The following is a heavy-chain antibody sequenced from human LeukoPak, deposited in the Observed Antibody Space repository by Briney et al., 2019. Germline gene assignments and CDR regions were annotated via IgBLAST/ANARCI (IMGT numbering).Heavy chain of an antibody. Sequence: SETLSLTCTVSGGSISSYYWSWIRQPPGKGLEWIGYIYYSGSTNYNPSLKSRVTISVDTSKNQFSLKLSSVTAADTAVYYCARDRSYYDSSGYYDDWGQGTLVTVSS. CDR3: ARDRSYYDSSGYYDD. D-gene: IGHD3-22*01. J-gene: IGHJ4*02. CDR2: IYYSGST. V-gene: IGHV4-59*01. CDR1: GGSISSYY.